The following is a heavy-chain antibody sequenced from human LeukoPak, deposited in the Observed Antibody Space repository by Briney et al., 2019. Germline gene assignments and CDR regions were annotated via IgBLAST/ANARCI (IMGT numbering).Heavy chain of an antibody. J-gene: IGHJ4*02. CDR1: GFTFSSYS. V-gene: IGHV3-48*01. Sequence: GGSLRLSCAASGFTFSSYSMNWVRQAPGKGLEWVSYISSSSSTIYYADSVKGRFTISRDNAKNSLYLQMNSLRAEDTAMYYCARRATTERGHSYGLDFWGQGTLVTVSS. CDR2: ISSSSSTI. CDR3: ARRATTERGHSYGLDF. D-gene: IGHD5-18*01.